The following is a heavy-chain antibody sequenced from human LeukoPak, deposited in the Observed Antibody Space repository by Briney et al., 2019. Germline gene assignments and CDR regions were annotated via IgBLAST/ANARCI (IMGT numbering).Heavy chain of an antibody. J-gene: IGHJ4*02. CDR2: IYRSGIT. Sequence: SETLSLTCSVSGVAFSNYYWSWIRQPPGKGLEWIAYIYRSGITSYNPSLESRVSISIDTSKNQFSLKLRSVTAADTAVYYCARRWSGDYPYFDYWGQGTLVTASS. CDR1: GVAFSNYY. V-gene: IGHV4-59*08. D-gene: IGHD3-3*01. CDR3: ARRWSGDYPYFDY.